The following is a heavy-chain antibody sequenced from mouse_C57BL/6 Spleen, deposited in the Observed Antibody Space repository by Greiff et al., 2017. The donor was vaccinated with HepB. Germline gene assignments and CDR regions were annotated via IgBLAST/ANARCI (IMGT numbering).Heavy chain of an antibody. CDR1: GYTFTDYY. J-gene: IGHJ3*01. Sequence: QVQLKQSGAELVRPGASVKLSCKASGYTFTDYYINWVKQRPGQGLEWIARIYPGSGNTYYNEKFKGKATLTAEKSSSTAYMQRSSLTSEDSAVYFCARDYYGSSHPFAYWGQGTLVTVSA. CDR2: IYPGSGNT. D-gene: IGHD1-1*01. V-gene: IGHV1-76*01. CDR3: ARDYYGSSHPFAY.